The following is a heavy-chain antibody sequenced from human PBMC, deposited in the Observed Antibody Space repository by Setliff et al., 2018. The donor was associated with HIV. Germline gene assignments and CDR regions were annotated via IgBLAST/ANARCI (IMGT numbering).Heavy chain of an antibody. J-gene: IGHJ4*02. CDR2: ISGDTRII. Sequence: GGSLRLSCAASGFTFSSYSMNWVRQAPGKGLEWVSYISGDTRIINYADSVKGRFTISRDSAKNSLYLQMNSLRAEDTAVYYCARIPPITMVRGDPFDYWGQGTLVTVSS. V-gene: IGHV3-48*01. CDR3: ARIPPITMVRGDPFDY. CDR1: GFTFSSYS. D-gene: IGHD3-10*01.